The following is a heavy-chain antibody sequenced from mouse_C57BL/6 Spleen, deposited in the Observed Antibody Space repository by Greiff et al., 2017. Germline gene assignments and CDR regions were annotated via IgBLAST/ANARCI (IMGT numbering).Heavy chain of an antibody. CDR1: GYTFTTYC. V-gene: IGHV1-7*01. CDR2: INPSSGYT. Sequence: QVHVKQSGAELAKPGASVKLSCTASGYTFTTYCMHWVKQRPGQGLEWIGYINPSSGYTKYNQKFKDKATLNANKTSSTAYMQLSSLTYEDSAVYYGARSDSKRDYAMDYWGQGTSVTVSS. J-gene: IGHJ4*01. D-gene: IGHD2-5*01. CDR3: ARSDSKRDYAMDY.